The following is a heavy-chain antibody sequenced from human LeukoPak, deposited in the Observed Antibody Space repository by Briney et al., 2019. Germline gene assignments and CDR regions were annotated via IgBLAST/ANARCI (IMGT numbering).Heavy chain of an antibody. V-gene: IGHV3-23*01. CDR1: GFTFSSYS. CDR3: ARGRQRYYFDY. Sequence: GGSLRLSCAASGFTFSSYSMNWVRQAPGKGLEWVSAISGSGGSTYYADSVKGRFTISRDNSKNTLYLQMNSLRAEDTAVYYCARGRQRYYFDYWGQGTRVTVSS. J-gene: IGHJ4*02. CDR2: ISGSGGST.